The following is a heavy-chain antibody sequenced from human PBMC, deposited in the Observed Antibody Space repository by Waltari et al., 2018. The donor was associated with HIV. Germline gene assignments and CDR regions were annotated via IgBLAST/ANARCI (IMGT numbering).Heavy chain of an antibody. CDR3: TTGEYYEFWTGLVGYFLH. Sequence: QVQLQESGPGLVKPSGTLSLSCAVSGVSVSGNRWWSWVRQPPTGGLEWIGEIDQRGRTNVNPSLKSRLTLSNDKSKNLFSRRLKSVTVADTAVYYCTTGEYYEFWTGLVGYFLHWGQGTRVAVSS. D-gene: IGHD3-3*01. CDR2: IDQRGRT. J-gene: IGHJ4*02. CDR1: GVSVSGNRW. V-gene: IGHV4-4*02.